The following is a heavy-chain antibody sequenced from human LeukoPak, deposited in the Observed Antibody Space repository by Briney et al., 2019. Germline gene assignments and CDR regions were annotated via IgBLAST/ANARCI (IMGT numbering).Heavy chain of an antibody. Sequence: GGSLRLSCAASGFTFSSYEMNWVRQAPGMGLEWVSYISSSGSTIYYADSVKGRFTISRDDAKNSLYLQMNSLRAEDTAVYYCAREISRWYGRGYYYYYYGMDVWGQGTTVTVSS. J-gene: IGHJ6*02. CDR3: AREISRWYGRGYYYYYYGMDV. D-gene: IGHD4-23*01. CDR1: GFTFSSYE. CDR2: ISSSGSTI. V-gene: IGHV3-48*03.